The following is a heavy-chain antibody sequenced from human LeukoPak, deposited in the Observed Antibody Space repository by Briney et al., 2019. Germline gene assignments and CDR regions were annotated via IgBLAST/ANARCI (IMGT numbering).Heavy chain of an antibody. CDR1: GFTFSSYS. CDR2: ISSSSSYI. J-gene: IGHJ4*02. D-gene: IGHD1-1*01. CDR3: ARVGTTGTTGYFDY. V-gene: IGHV3-21*01. Sequence: GGSLRLSCAASGFTFSSYSMYWVRQAPGKGLEWVSSISSSSSYIYYADSVKGRFTISRDNAKNSLYLQMNSLRAEDTAVYYCARVGTTGTTGYFDYWGQGTLVTVSS.